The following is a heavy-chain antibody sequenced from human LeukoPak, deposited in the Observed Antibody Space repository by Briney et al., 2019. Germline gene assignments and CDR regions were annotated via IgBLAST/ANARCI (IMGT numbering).Heavy chain of an antibody. V-gene: IGHV4-34*01. CDR2: INHSGST. D-gene: IGHD2-2*01. CDR1: GGSFSGYY. CDR3: ARRKSIPAAGLDY. J-gene: IGHJ4*02. Sequence: SETLSLTCAVYGGSFSGYYWSRIRQPPGKGLEWIGEINHSGSTNYNPSLKSRVTISVDTSRNQFSLKLSSVTAADTAVYYCARRKSIPAAGLDYWGQGTLVTVSS.